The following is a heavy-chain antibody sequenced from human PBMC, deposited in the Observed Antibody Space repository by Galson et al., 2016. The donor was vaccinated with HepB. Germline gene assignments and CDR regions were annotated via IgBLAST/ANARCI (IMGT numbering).Heavy chain of an antibody. CDR3: ARNLHRDKVPTKGCYFDY. V-gene: IGHV3-7*03. J-gene: IGHJ4*02. Sequence: SLRLSCAASGFTLSDYWMSWVRQAPGKGLEWVANINQHGSAQYYVDSVKGRFTISRDAAKNSLFLEMNSLRAEDTAVYYSARNLHRDKVPTKGCYFDYWGQGTLVAVSS. D-gene: IGHD5-12*01. CDR2: INQHGSAQ. CDR1: GFTLSDYW.